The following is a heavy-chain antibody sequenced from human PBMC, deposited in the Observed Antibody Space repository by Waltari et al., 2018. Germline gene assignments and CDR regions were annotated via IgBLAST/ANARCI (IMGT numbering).Heavy chain of an antibody. Sequence: QVQLVQSENEVRKPGASVRISCKASGYIFDTYGISWMRQAPGQALEWVGWISTYTHSTDYAEKFQGRVTMTTDKSTATVYLDLRSLGSDDSAVYFCARDRDYSSGAPPAFWGQGTQVTVSS. J-gene: IGHJ4*02. V-gene: IGHV1-18*01. D-gene: IGHD2-15*01. CDR1: GYIFDTYG. CDR2: ISTYTHST. CDR3: ARDRDYSSGAPPAF.